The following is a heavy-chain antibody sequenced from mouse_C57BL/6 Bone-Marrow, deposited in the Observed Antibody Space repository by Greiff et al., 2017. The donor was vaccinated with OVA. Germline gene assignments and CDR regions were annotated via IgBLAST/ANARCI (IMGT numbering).Heavy chain of an antibody. CDR3: ARVVYGSFGY. D-gene: IGHD1-1*01. CDR1: GYTFTSYW. CDR2: IDPSDSYT. J-gene: IGHJ2*01. V-gene: IGHV1-50*01. Sequence: VQLQQPGAELVKPGASVKLSCKASGYTFTSYWMQWVKQRPGQGLEWIGEIDPSDSYTNSNQKFKGKATLTVDTSSSTAYMQLSSLTSEDSAVYYCARVVYGSFGYWGQGTTLTVSS.